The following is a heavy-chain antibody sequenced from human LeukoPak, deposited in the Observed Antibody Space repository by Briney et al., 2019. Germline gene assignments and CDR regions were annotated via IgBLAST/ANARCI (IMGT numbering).Heavy chain of an antibody. CDR2: IYGSGST. V-gene: IGHV4-4*07. J-gene: IGHJ4*02. CDR1: GGSIRSY. CDR3: AREPPDTAMGLGFDY. Sequence: PSETLSLTCTVSGGSIRSYWSWIRQPAGKGLEWFGRIYGSGSTDYHPSLRSRVTMSIDTSKNQFSLKLISVTAADTAVYYCAREPPDTAMGLGFDYWGQGTLVTVSS. D-gene: IGHD5-18*01.